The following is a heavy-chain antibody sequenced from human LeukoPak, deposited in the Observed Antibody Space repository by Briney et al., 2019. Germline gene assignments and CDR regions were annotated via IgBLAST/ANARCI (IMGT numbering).Heavy chain of an antibody. CDR3: ARGDEYHYYYYYMDV. CDR1: GSTFTGYY. CDR2: INPNSGGT. V-gene: IGHV1-2*02. D-gene: IGHD2-2*02. J-gene: IGHJ6*03. Sequence: ASVKVSCKASGSTFTGYYIHWVRQAPGQGLEWMGWINPNSGGTNYAQKFQGRVTMTRDTSISTAYMELSRLRSDDTAVYYCARGDEYHYYYYYMDVWGKGTTVTVSS.